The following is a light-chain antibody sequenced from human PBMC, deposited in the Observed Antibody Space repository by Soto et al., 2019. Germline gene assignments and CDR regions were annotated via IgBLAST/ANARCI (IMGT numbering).Light chain of an antibody. CDR2: DVS. V-gene: IGLV2-14*01. J-gene: IGLJ2*01. CDR1: SSDVGGYNY. Sequence: QSALTQPASVSGSPGQSITISCTGTSSDVGGYNYVSWYQQHPGKAPNLMIYDVSNRPSGVSNRFSGSKSGNTASLPISGLQAEDVADYYCSSYTSSSTPVVFGGGTKLTVL. CDR3: SSYTSSSTPVV.